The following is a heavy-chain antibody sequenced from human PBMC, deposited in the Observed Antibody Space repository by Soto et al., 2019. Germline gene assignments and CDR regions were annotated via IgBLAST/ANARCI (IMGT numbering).Heavy chain of an antibody. CDR2: ISAYNGNT. J-gene: IGHJ4*02. V-gene: IGHV1-18*01. Sequence: QVQXVQXXXEVXXPXXSVKVSCKASGYTXTSYGISWVRQAPGQGLEWMGWISAYNGNTNYAQKLQGRVTMTTDTSTSTAYMELRSLRSDDTAVYYCARDSPPVDYWGQGTLVTVSS. CDR3: ARDSPPVDY. CDR1: GYTXTSYG.